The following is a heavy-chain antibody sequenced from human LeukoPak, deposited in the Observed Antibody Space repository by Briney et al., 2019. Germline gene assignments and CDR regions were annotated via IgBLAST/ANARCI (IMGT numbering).Heavy chain of an antibody. CDR1: GNTFTSYY. Sequence: GASVKVSCKASGNTFTSYYMYWVRQAPGQGLEWMGIINPSGGSTSYAQKFQGRVTMTRDMSTSTVYMGLSSLRSEDTAVYYCARGGITFSFDIWGQGTMVTVSS. CDR3: ARGGITFSFDI. CDR2: INPSGGST. J-gene: IGHJ3*02. D-gene: IGHD2/OR15-2a*01. V-gene: IGHV1-46*01.